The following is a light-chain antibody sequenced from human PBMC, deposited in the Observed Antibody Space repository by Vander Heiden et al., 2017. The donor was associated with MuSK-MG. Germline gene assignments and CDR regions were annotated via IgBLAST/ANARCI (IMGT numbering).Light chain of an antibody. Sequence: DIQMTQSPSSLSASVGDRVTITCRASQSISSYLNWYQQKPGKAPKLLIYAASSLQSGVPSRFSGSGSGTDFTLTISRLQPEDFATYYCQQSDRTPGTFGQGTKVEIK. CDR1: QSISSY. CDR3: QQSDRTPGT. V-gene: IGKV1-39*01. CDR2: AAS. J-gene: IGKJ1*01.